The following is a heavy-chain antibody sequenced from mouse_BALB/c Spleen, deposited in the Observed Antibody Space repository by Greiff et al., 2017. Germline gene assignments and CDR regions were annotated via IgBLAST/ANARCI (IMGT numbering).Heavy chain of an antibody. CDR1: GYTFSSYW. J-gene: IGHJ2*01. D-gene: IGHD1-3*01. V-gene: IGHV1-9*01. CDR2: ILPGSGST. Sequence: VQLQQSGAELMKPGASVKISCKATGYTFSSYWIEWVKQRPGHGLEWIGEILPGSGSTNYNEKFKGKATFTADTSSNTAYMQLSSLTSEDSAVYYCARDGGKGNYFDYWGQGTTLTVSS. CDR3: ARDGGKGNYFDY.